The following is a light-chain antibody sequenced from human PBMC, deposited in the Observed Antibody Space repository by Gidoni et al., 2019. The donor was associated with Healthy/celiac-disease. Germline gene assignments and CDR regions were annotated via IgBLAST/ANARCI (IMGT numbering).Light chain of an antibody. V-gene: IGKV1-9*01. CDR2: AAS. CDR1: QGISSY. J-gene: IGKJ2*04. Sequence: DIQLNQSPSFLSASVGDRVTITCRASQGISSYLAWYQQKPGKAPKLLIYAASTLQSGVPSRFSGSGSGTEFTLTISSLQPEDFATYYCQQLNSYPCSFGQGTKLEIK. CDR3: QQLNSYPCS.